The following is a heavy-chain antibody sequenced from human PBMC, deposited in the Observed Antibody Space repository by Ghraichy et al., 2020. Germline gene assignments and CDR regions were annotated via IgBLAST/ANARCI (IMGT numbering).Heavy chain of an antibody. CDR2: IYYSGST. CDR3: ARSSSWYQRWFDP. CDR1: GGSISSYY. V-gene: IGHV4-59*01. J-gene: IGHJ5*02. Sequence: LSLTCTVSGGSISSYYWSWIRQPPGKGLEWIGYIYYSGSTNYNPSLKSRVTISVDTSKNQFSLKLSSVTAADTAVYYCARSSSWYQRWFDPWGQGTLVTVSS. D-gene: IGHD6-13*01.